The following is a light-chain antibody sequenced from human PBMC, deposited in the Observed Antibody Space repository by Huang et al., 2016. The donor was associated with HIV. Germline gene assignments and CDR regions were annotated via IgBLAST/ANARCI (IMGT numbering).Light chain of an antibody. Sequence: ETLMTQFPASLSVSPGERATLSRRASQNSRNNLAWYQQKPGQAPRLLVYEASSRASGGPGRFSGSGSGIDFTLTISILQSEDFAVYYCQQLNNWPPTFGGGTKVEIK. CDR1: QNSRNN. V-gene: IGKV3-15*01. J-gene: IGKJ4*01. CDR3: QQLNNWPPT. CDR2: EAS.